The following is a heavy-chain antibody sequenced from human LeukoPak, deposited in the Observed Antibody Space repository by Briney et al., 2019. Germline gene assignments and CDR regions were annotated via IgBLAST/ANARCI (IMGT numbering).Heavy chain of an antibody. CDR2: IYTSGST. V-gene: IGHV4-4*07. CDR1: GGSISSYY. J-gene: IGHJ4*02. CDR3: AKQDFDWLLPESHLDY. D-gene: IGHD3-9*01. Sequence: PSETLSLTCTVSGGSISSYYWSWIRQPAGKGLEWIGRIYTSGSTNYNPSLKSRVTMSVDTSKNQFSLKLSSVTAADTAVYYCAKQDFDWLLPESHLDYWGQGTLVTVSS.